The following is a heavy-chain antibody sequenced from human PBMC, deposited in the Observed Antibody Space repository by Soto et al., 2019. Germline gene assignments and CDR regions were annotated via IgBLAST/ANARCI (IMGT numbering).Heavy chain of an antibody. CDR1: GGSISSGDYY. CDR3: ARDRRGRRITMVRGVTISPYYFDY. D-gene: IGHD3-10*01. CDR2: IYYSGST. J-gene: IGHJ4*02. V-gene: IGHV4-30-4*01. Sequence: QVQLQESGPGLVKPSQTLSLTCTVSGGSISSGDYYWSWIRQPPGKGLEWIGYIYYSGSTYYNPSLKSRVTISVDTSKNQFSLKLSSVTAADTAVYYCARDRRGRRITMVRGVTISPYYFDYWGQGTLVTVSS.